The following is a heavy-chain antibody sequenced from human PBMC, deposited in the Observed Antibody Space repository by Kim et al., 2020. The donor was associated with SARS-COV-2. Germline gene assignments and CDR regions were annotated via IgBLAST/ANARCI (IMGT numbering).Heavy chain of an antibody. V-gene: IGHV3-21*01. CDR3: GRDQRADGGNLHAEYCQH. D-gene: IGHD2-15*01. CDR1: GFTFSSYS. Sequence: GGSLRLSCAASGFTFSSYSMNWVRQAPGKGLEWVSSISSSGSYIYYADSKRGRFTISRDNAKNSLYLQMNSLRAEDTAVYYCGRDQRADGGNLHAEYCQHWGQGNLVSVSS. CDR2: ISSSGSYI. J-gene: IGHJ1*01.